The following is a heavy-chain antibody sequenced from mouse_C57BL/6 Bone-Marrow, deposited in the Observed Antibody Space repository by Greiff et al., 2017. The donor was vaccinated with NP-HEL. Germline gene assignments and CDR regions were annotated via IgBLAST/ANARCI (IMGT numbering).Heavy chain of an antibody. D-gene: IGHD1-1*01. CDR1: GYSITSGYY. V-gene: IGHV3-6*01. J-gene: IGHJ3*01. Sequence: VQLKESGPGLVKPSQSLSLTCSVTGYSITSGYYWNWIRQFPGNKLEWMGYISYDGSNNYNPSLKNRISITRDTSKNQFFLKLNSVTTEDTATYYCARSYYYGSSYPFAYWGQGTLVTVSA. CDR2: ISYDGSN. CDR3: ARSYYYGSSYPFAY.